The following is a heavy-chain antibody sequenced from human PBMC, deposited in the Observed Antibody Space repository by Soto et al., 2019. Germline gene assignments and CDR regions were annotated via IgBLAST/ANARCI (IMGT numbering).Heavy chain of an antibody. Sequence: QVQLVQSGAEVKKPGASVKVSCKASGYTFTSYAMHWVRQAPGQRLEWMGWINAGNGNTKYSQKFQGRVTITRDTPASTAYMELSSLRSEDTAVYYCARATLVVGATTSWFDPWGQGTLVTVSS. CDR1: GYTFTSYA. CDR3: ARATLVVGATTSWFDP. J-gene: IGHJ5*02. V-gene: IGHV1-3*01. CDR2: INAGNGNT. D-gene: IGHD1-26*01.